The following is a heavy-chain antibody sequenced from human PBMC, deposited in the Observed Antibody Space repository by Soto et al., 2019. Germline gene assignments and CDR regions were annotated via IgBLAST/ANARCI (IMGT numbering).Heavy chain of an antibody. J-gene: IGHJ5*02. CDR2: IYYSGST. CDR3: ARGKVVLITGTSNWFDP. D-gene: IGHD1-7*01. Sequence: PSETLSLTCTVSGGSISSYYWSWIRQPPGKGLEWIGYIYYSGSTNYNPSLKSRVTISVDTSKNQFSLKLSSVTAADTAVYYCARGKVVLITGTSNWFDPWGQGTLVTVSS. V-gene: IGHV4-59*01. CDR1: GGSISSYY.